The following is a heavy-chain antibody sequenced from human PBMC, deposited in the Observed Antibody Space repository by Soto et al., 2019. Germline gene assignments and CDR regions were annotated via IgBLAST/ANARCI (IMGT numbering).Heavy chain of an antibody. J-gene: IGHJ5*02. D-gene: IGHD6-6*01. CDR1: GYTFTSDD. V-gene: IGHV1-8*01. Sequence: ASVKVSCKASGYTFTSDDINWVRQATGQGLEWMGWMNPNSGNTGYAQKFQGRVTMTRNTSISTAYMELSSLRSEDTAVYYCARERRVGWIAARRGWFDPWGQGTLVTVSS. CDR3: ARERRVGWIAARRGWFDP. CDR2: MNPNSGNT.